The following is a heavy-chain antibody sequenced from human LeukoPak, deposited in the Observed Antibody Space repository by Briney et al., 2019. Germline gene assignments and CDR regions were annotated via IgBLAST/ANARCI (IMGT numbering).Heavy chain of an antibody. Sequence: ASVKVSCKVSGYTLTELSMHWVRQAPGKGLEWMGGFDPEDGETIYAQKFQGRVTITADKSTSTAYMELSSLRSEDTAVYYCARDARVSSTSRGHWFDPWGQGTLVTVSS. J-gene: IGHJ5*02. CDR2: FDPEDGET. D-gene: IGHD2-2*01. V-gene: IGHV1-24*01. CDR1: GYTLTELS. CDR3: ARDARVSSTSRGHWFDP.